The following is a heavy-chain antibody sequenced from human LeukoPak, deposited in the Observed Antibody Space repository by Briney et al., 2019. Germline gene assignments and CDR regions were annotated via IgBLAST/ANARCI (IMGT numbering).Heavy chain of an antibody. CDR2: IIPIFGTA. Sequence: ASVKVSCKASGGTFSSYAISWVRQAPGQGLEWMGGIIPIFGTANYAQKFQGRVTITADESTSTAYMELSSLRSEDTAVYYCARESRDDDSRGYYYFDYWGQGTLVTVSS. D-gene: IGHD3-22*01. J-gene: IGHJ4*02. CDR1: GGTFSSYA. V-gene: IGHV1-69*13. CDR3: ARESRDDDSRGYYYFDY.